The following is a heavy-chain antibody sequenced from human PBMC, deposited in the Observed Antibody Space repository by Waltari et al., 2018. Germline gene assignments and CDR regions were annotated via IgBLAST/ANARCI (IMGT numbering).Heavy chain of an antibody. CDR1: RAFLSTAL. CDR2: RRNTGST. CDR3: ARLPTKYYDSLGWGFFDQ. V-gene: IGHV4-59*08. Sequence: HVQLQESGPGLVKPSETLSLTCTVSRAFLSTALSAWFPQAPAKGLEWITYRRNTGSTKRNPSLESRVTISADTSKKQFTLRLTSVTAAETAVYYCARLPTKYYDSLGWGFFDQWGQGILVTVSS. D-gene: IGHD3-22*01. J-gene: IGHJ4*02.